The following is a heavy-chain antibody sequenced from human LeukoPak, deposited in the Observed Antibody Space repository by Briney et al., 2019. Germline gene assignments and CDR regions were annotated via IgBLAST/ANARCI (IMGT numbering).Heavy chain of an antibody. V-gene: IGHV1-2*06. CDR1: GYTFTGYY. CDR3: AREESCSGGSCYYY. Sequence: GASVKVSCKASGYTFTGYYMHWVRLAPGQGLEWMGRINPNSGGTNYAQKFQGRVTMTRDTSISTAYMELSRLTSDDTAVYYCAREESCSGGSCYYYWGQGTLVTVSS. J-gene: IGHJ4*02. CDR2: INPNSGGT. D-gene: IGHD2-15*01.